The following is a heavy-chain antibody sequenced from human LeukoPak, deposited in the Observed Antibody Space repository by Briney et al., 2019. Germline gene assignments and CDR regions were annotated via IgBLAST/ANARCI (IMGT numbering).Heavy chain of an antibody. CDR3: ARVTYVDDMLYQYFDY. CDR1: SYSISSGSY. CDR2: IFHSGNS. V-gene: IGHV4-38-2*01. D-gene: IGHD4-17*01. Sequence: PSGTLSLTCAVSSYSISSGSYWGWIRQSPGKGLEWVGSIFHSGNSYYNPSLKSRLTMSVDASKNQFSLKLTSVTAADTALYYCARVTYVDDMLYQYFDYWGQGILVTVSS. J-gene: IGHJ4*02.